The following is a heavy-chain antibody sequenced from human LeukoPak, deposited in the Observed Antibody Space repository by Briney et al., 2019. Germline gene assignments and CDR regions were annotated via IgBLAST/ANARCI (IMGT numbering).Heavy chain of an antibody. CDR2: IYYSGST. Sequence: SETLSLTCTVSGGSISSSSYYWGWIRQPPGKGLEWIGSIYYSGSTYYNPSLKSRVTISVDSSKNQFSLKLSSVTAADTAVYYCARRLEGITMVRGVIKEEYYFDYWGQGTLVTVSS. D-gene: IGHD3-10*01. J-gene: IGHJ4*02. CDR1: GGSISSSSYY. CDR3: ARRLEGITMVRGVIKEEYYFDY. V-gene: IGHV4-39*01.